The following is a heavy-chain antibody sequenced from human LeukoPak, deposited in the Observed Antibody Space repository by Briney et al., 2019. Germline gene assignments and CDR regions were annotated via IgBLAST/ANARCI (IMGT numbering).Heavy chain of an antibody. CDR1: GFTFSSYG. CDR2: ISYDGSNK. D-gene: IGHD3-10*01. CDR3: AKDQVLWFHYGMDV. Sequence: QPGRSLRLSCAASGFTFSSYGMHWVRQAPGKGLEWVAVISYDGSNKYYADSVKGRFTISRDNSKNTLYLQMNSLRAEDTAVYYCAKDQVLWFHYGMDVWGQGTTITVSS. V-gene: IGHV3-30*18. J-gene: IGHJ6*02.